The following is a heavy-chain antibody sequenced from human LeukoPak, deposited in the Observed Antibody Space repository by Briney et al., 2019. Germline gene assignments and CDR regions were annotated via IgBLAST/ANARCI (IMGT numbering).Heavy chain of an antibody. Sequence: SETLSLTRTVSGGSISSYYWSWIRQPPGKGLEWIGYIYYSGSTNYNPSLKSRVTISVDTSKNQFSLKLSSVTAADTAVYYCASTYCSGGSCYWALDYWGQGTLVTVSS. J-gene: IGHJ4*02. D-gene: IGHD2-15*01. CDR2: IYYSGST. CDR1: GGSISSYY. V-gene: IGHV4-59*08. CDR3: ASTYCSGGSCYWALDY.